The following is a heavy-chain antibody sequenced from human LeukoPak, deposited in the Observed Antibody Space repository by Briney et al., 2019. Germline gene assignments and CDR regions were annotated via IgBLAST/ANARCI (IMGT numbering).Heavy chain of an antibody. D-gene: IGHD3-10*01. CDR3: ARDYYSEISYYYYMDV. CDR2: IYTSGST. CDR1: GGSISSYY. Sequence: SDTLSLTCTVSGGSISSYYWSWIRQPAGKGLEWIGRIYTSGSTNYNPSLKSRVTMSVDTSKNQFSLKLSSVTAADTAVYYCARDYYSEISYYYYMDVWGKGTTVTVSS. J-gene: IGHJ6*03. V-gene: IGHV4-4*07.